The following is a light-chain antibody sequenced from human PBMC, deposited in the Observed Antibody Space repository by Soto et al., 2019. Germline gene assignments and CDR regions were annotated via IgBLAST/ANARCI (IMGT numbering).Light chain of an antibody. Sequence: QSALTQTASVSGSPGHSITISCTGTSSDVGGYNYVSWYQQHPGNAPKLMSYEVSNRPSGVSNRFSGSKSGNTASLTISGLQADDEADYYCSSYTSSSTHYVVFGGGTKLTVL. V-gene: IGLV2-14*01. J-gene: IGLJ2*01. CDR1: SSDVGGYNY. CDR3: SSYTSSSTHYVV. CDR2: EVS.